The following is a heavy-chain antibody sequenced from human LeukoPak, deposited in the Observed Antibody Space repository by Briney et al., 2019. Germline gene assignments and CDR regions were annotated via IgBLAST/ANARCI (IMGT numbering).Heavy chain of an antibody. CDR1: GGSISSGGYY. CDR3: ARPPYGGVDY. D-gene: IGHD4-23*01. V-gene: IGHV3-66*04. Sequence: ETLSLTCTVSGGSISSGGYYWSWIRQHPGKGLEWVSVIYSGGSIYYADSVKGRFTISRDKSKNTLYLQMNSLRAEDTAVYYCARPPYGGVDYWGQGTLVTVSS. J-gene: IGHJ4*02. CDR2: IYSGGSI.